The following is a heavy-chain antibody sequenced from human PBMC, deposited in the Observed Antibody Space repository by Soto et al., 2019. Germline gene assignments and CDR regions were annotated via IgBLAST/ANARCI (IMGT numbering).Heavy chain of an antibody. D-gene: IGHD3-16*01. CDR1: GGTFSSYA. J-gene: IGHJ6*02. CDR3: ASGGGWSYYYYYGMDV. CDR2: IIPIFGTA. Sequence: QEQLVQSGAEVKKPGSSVKVSCKTSGGTFSSYAISWVRQAPGQGLEWMGGIIPIFGTANYAQKFQGRVRVTADESTSTAYMELSSLGSEDTAVYYCASGGGWSYYYYYGMDVWGQGTTVTVSS. V-gene: IGHV1-69*01.